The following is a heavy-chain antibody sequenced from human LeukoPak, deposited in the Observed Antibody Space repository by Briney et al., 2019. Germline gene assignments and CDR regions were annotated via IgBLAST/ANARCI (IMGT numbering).Heavy chain of an antibody. CDR2: ISTYNYNT. J-gene: IGHJ4*02. V-gene: IGHV1-18*01. CDR1: GYSFTSYG. Sequence: ASVKVSCKTSGYSFTSYGVSWVRQAPGQRLEWMGWISTYNYNTNYAQKFRGRVTLTKDASTSTVYMELRSLRSDDTAIYYCARQVDTTMALPDYWGQGTLVTVSS. CDR3: ARQVDTTMALPDY. D-gene: IGHD5-18*01.